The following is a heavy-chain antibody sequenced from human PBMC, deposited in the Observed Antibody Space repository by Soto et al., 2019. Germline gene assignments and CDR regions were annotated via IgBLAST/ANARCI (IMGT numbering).Heavy chain of an antibody. CDR1: GYTFTSYG. J-gene: IGHJ6*03. V-gene: IGHV1-8*02. Sequence: GASVKVSCKASGYTFTSYGISWVRQATGQGLEWMGWMNPNSGNTGYAQKFQGRVTMTRNTSISTAYMELSSLRSEDTAVYYCARLAHYYYYYYMDVWGKGTTVTVSS. CDR3: ARLAHYYYYYYMDV. CDR2: MNPNSGNT.